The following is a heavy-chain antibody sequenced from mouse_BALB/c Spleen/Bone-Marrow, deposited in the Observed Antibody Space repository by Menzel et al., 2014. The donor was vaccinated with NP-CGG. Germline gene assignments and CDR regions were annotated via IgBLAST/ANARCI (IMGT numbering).Heavy chain of an antibody. V-gene: IGHV1-69*01. D-gene: IGHD4-1*01. Sequence: QVQLKQSGAELVMPGASVKMSCKASGYTFTDYRMHWVKQRPGQGLEWIGAIDTSDSYTSYNQKFKGKATLTVDESSSTAYMQLSSLTSEDSAVYYCARGDWDDAYWGQGTLVTVSA. CDR1: GYTFTDYR. CDR2: IDTSDSYT. J-gene: IGHJ3*01. CDR3: ARGDWDDAY.